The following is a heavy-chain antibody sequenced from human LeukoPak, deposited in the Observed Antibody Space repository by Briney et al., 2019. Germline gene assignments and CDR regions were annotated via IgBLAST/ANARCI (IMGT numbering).Heavy chain of an antibody. CDR1: GYSISSGYY. J-gene: IGHJ4*02. CDR3: ARASVDVDYQLDY. D-gene: IGHD4-11*01. CDR2: IYHSGRT. V-gene: IGHV4-38-2*02. Sequence: SETLSLTCTVSGYSISSGYYWGWIRPPPGKGLEWIGSIYHSGRTYYNPSLKSRVTISVDTSKNQFSLKLSSVTAADTAVYYCARASVDVDYQLDYWGQGTLVTVSS.